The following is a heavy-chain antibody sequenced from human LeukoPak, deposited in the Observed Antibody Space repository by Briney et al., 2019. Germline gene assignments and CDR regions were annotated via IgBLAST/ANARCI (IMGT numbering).Heavy chain of an antibody. D-gene: IGHD5-18*01. CDR2: IHYSGST. CDR3: ARADTSMAFDY. CDR1: GGSISTYY. V-gene: IGHV4-59*01. Sequence: SETLSLTCTVSGGSISTYYWTWIRQPPGKGLEWIGYIHYSGSTNYNPSLKRRVTISVDTSKNQFSLKLTSVTAADTAVYYCARADTSMAFDYWGQGTLVTVS. J-gene: IGHJ4*02.